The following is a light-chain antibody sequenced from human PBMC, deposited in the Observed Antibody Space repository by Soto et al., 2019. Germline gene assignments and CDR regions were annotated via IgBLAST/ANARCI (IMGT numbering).Light chain of an antibody. CDR1: SSDVGGYNY. CDR2: EVS. CDR3: SSYTSSSTLV. V-gene: IGLV2-14*01. Sequence: QSALTQPASVSGSPGQSITISCTGTSSDVGGYNYVSWYQQHPGNAPKLMIYEVSNRPSGVSNRFSGPKSGNTASLTISGLQAEDEADYYCSSYTSSSTLVFGGGTKLTVL. J-gene: IGLJ3*02.